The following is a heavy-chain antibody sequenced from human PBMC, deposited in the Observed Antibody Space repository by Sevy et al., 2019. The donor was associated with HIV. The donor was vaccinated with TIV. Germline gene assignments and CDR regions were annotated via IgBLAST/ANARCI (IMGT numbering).Heavy chain of an antibody. Sequence: SETLSLTCAVYGGSFSGYYWSWIRQPPGKGLEWIGQINHSGSTNYNPSLKSRVTISVDTSKNQFSLKLSSVTAADTAVYYCARESYDFWSGYYTGIKNRAYYYYYGMDVWGQWTTVTVSS. CDR3: ARESYDFWSGYYTGIKNRAYYYYYGMDV. CDR1: GGSFSGYY. V-gene: IGHV4-34*01. CDR2: INHSGST. J-gene: IGHJ6*02. D-gene: IGHD3-3*01.